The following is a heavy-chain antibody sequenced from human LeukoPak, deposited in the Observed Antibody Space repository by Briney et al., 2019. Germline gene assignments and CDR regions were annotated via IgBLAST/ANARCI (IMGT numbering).Heavy chain of an antibody. CDR2: IYHSGST. CDR3: AREVSGYSYGHRSWYYYYMDV. V-gene: IGHV4-38-2*02. Sequence: SETLSLTCTVSGYSISSGYYWGWIRQPPGKGLEWIGSIYHSGSTYYNPSLKSRVTISVDTSKNQFSLKLSSVTAADTAVYYCAREVSGYSYGHRSWYYYYMDVWGKGTTVTVSS. D-gene: IGHD5-18*01. J-gene: IGHJ6*03. CDR1: GYSISSGYY.